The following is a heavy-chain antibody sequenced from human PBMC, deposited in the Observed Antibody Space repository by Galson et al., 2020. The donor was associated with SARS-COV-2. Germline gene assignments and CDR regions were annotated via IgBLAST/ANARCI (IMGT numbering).Heavy chain of an antibody. V-gene: IGHV3-33*01. D-gene: IGHD3-16*01. CDR2: IWFDGSKK. J-gene: IGHJ6*02. Sequence: QAGGSLRLSCAASGNTFSNYGMHWVRQAPGKGLEWVAVIWFDGSKKYYADSVKGRFTISRDNSKNTLYLQMNSLRAEDTAVYYCARDWDSYGPDGNPYFYYGMDVWGQGTTVTVSS. CDR1: GNTFSNYG. CDR3: ARDWDSYGPDGNPYFYYGMDV.